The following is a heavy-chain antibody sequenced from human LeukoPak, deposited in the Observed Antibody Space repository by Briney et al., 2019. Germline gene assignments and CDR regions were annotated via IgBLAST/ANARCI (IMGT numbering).Heavy chain of an antibody. Sequence: SETLSLTCTVSGGSISSYYWSWIRQPPGKGLEWIGYIYYSGSTNYNPSLKGRVTISVDTSKNQFSLKLSSVTAADTAVYYCARRGYSYGVFDLWGRGTLVTVSS. J-gene: IGHJ2*01. CDR2: IYYSGST. V-gene: IGHV4-59*08. CDR1: GGSISSYY. CDR3: ARRGYSYGVFDL. D-gene: IGHD5-18*01.